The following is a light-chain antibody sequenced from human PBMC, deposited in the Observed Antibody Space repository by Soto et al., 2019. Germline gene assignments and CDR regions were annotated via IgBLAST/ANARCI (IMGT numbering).Light chain of an antibody. CDR3: CSYAGSRTIYV. CDR2: EVN. Sequence: QSALTQPPSASGSPGQSVTISCTGSSSDVGGYNYVSWYQHHPGKAPRLMIYEVNKRPSGVSSRFSGSKSGNTASLTISGLQAEDEADYYCCSYAGSRTIYVFGTGTKVTVL. V-gene: IGLV2-23*02. J-gene: IGLJ1*01. CDR1: SSDVGGYNY.